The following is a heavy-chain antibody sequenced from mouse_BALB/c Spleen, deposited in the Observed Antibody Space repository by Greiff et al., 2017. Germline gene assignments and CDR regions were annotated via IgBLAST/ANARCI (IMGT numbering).Heavy chain of an antibody. D-gene: IGHD2-12*01. CDR3: TRFTTNYAMDY. CDR1: GYTFTSYW. Sequence: QVQLQQPGAELVRPGASVKLSCKASGYTFTSYWINWVKQRPGQGLEWIGNIYPSASYTNYNQKFKDKATLTVDKSSSTAYMQLSSPTSEDSAVYYCTRFTTNYAMDYWGQGTSVTVSS. V-gene: IGHV1-69*02. CDR2: IYPSASYT. J-gene: IGHJ4*01.